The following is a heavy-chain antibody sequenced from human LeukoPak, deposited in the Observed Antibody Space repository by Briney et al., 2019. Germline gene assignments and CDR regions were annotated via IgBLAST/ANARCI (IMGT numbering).Heavy chain of an antibody. D-gene: IGHD3-9*01. CDR1: GFTFSSYE. J-gene: IGHJ6*03. Sequence: PGGSLRLSCAASGFTFSSYEMNWVRQAPGKGLEWVSYISSSGSTIYYADSVKGRFTISRDNAKNSLYLQMNSLRAEDTAVYYCAKVLEDLLLTGYYAPYNYMDVWGKGTTVTISS. CDR2: ISSSGSTI. CDR3: AKVLEDLLLTGYYAPYNYMDV. V-gene: IGHV3-48*03.